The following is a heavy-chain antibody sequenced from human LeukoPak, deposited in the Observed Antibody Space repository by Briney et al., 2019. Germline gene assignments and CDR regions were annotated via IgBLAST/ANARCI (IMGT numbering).Heavy chain of an antibody. CDR1: GGSISSYY. Sequence: SETLSLTCTVSGGSISSYYWSWIRQPAGKGLEWIGRIYTSGSTNYNPSLKSRVTMSVDTSKNQFSLKLSSVTAADTAVYYCARDRYYYDSSGYLYFDYWGQGTLVTVSS. CDR2: IYTSGST. D-gene: IGHD3-22*01. J-gene: IGHJ4*02. CDR3: ARDRYYYDSSGYLYFDY. V-gene: IGHV4-4*07.